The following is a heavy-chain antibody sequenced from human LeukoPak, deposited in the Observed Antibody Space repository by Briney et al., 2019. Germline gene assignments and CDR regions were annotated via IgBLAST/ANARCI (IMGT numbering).Heavy chain of an antibody. CDR3: ARIGYGSGSPTNL. J-gene: IGHJ5*02. CDR1: GGSISSGSYY. Sequence: SKTLSLTCTVSGGSISSGSYYWSWIRQPDGKGLEWIGRSYIRGSTDYNPSLKSRVTISVDTSKNQFSLKLNSVTAADTAVYYCARIGYGSGSPTNLWGQGTLVTVSS. V-gene: IGHV4-61*02. D-gene: IGHD3-10*01. CDR2: SYIRGST.